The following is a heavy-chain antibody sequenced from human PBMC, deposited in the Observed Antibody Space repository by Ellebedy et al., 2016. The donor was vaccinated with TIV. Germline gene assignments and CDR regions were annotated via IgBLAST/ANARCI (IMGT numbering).Heavy chain of an antibody. CDR1: GGSISSGGYY. D-gene: IGHD3-22*01. Sequence: MPSETLSLTCTVSGGSISSGGYYWSWIRQHPGKGLEWIGYIYYSGSTYYNPSLKSRVTISVDTSKNQFSLKLTSVTAADTAVYYCARVDDRSGYYRDYWGQGTLVTVSS. CDR3: ARVDDRSGYYRDY. V-gene: IGHV4-61*08. CDR2: IYYSGST. J-gene: IGHJ4*02.